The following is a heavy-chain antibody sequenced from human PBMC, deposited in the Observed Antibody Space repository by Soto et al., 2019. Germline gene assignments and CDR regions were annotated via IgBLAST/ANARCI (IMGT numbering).Heavy chain of an antibody. CDR1: VGTFSSYS. CDR3: AREPYGDYSGY. CDR2: ITPILGIA. Sequence: QVQLVQSGAEVKKPGSSVKVSCKASVGTFSSYSINWVRQAPGQGLEWMGRITPILGIANSAQKFQGRVTITADKSTSTAYMELSSLRYEDTAVYYCAREPYGDYSGYWGQGTLVTVSS. D-gene: IGHD4-17*01. J-gene: IGHJ4*02. V-gene: IGHV1-69*08.